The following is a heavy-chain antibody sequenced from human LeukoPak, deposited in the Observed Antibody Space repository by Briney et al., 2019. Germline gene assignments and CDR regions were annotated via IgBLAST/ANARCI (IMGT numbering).Heavy chain of an antibody. J-gene: IGHJ4*02. CDR1: GGSISSSSYY. V-gene: IGHV4-39*07. CDR2: IYYSGST. CDR3: ARRYSSGWELFDY. Sequence: PSEALSLTCTVSGGSISSSSYYWGWIRQPPGKGLEWIGSIYYSGSTYYNPSLKSRVTISVDTSKNQFSLKLSSVTAADTAVYYCARRYSSGWELFDYWGQGTLVTVSS. D-gene: IGHD6-19*01.